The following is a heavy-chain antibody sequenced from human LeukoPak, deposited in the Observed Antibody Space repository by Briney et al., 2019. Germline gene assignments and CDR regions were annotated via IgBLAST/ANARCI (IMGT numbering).Heavy chain of an antibody. V-gene: IGHV4-39*01. CDR3: ARQLYDPGSYYAPMDV. J-gene: IGHJ6*03. Sequence: SETLSLTCSGSGGSISSSSYFWGWIRQPPGKGLEWIASVHYTGSTYYNPSLKSRVTISVDTSKNQFSLKVSSVTAADTAVYFCARQLYDPGSYYAPMDVWGKGTTVTISS. D-gene: IGHD3-10*01. CDR2: VHYTGST. CDR1: GGSISSSSYF.